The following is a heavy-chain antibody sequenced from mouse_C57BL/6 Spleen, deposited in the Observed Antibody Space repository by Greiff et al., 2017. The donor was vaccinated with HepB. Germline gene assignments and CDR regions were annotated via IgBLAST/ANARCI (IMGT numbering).Heavy chain of an antibody. J-gene: IGHJ4*01. D-gene: IGHD3-2*02. CDR3: ARSAQATQAMDY. CDR2: IHPNSGST. Sequence: QVQLQQPGAELVKPGASVKLSCKASGYTFTSYWMHWVKQRPGQGLEWIGMIHPNSGSTNYNEKFNSKATLTVDKSSSTAYMQLSSLTSEDSAVYYCARSAQATQAMDYWGQGTSVTVSS. V-gene: IGHV1-64*01. CDR1: GYTFTSYW.